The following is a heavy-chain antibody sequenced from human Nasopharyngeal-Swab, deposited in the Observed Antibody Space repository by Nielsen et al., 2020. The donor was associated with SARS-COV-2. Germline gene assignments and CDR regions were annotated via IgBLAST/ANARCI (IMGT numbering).Heavy chain of an antibody. J-gene: IGHJ4*02. Sequence: GGSLRLSCEGSGYFFNNYWIGWVRHMPGRGLEWMGIIFPYDSDTRYSPSFQGQVTISADVSTKTAYLQWSGLKASDTAMYYCARTEYGSGTNFDYWGQGTLVTVSS. CDR3: ARTEYGSGTNFDY. D-gene: IGHD3-10*01. CDR1: GYFFNNYW. V-gene: IGHV5-51*01. CDR2: IFPYDSDT.